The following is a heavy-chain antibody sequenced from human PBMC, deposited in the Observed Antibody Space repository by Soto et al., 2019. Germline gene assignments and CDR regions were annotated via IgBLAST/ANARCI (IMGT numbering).Heavy chain of an antibody. CDR2: IYYSGRT. Sequence: SETLSLTCTVSGGSIYSGGYYWSWIRQHPGKGLEWIGYIYYSGRTYYNPSLKSLVDISLYTSKKQFSLQLSTLSAADTAPYFCARTYTSPPYFVYWGQRTLVTVT. D-gene: IGHD2-2*01. J-gene: IGHJ4*02. V-gene: IGHV4-31*01. CDR3: ARTYTSPPYFVY. CDR1: GGSIYSGGYY.